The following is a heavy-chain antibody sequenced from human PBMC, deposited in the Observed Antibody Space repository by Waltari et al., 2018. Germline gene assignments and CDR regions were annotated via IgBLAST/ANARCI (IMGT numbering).Heavy chain of an antibody. J-gene: IGHJ4*02. Sequence: EVQLVQSGAEVKKPGASLKISCKGSGYSFTNSWIGWVRQMPGKGLEWMGIIYPGDSETRYSPSYQGQVTISADKSISTVYLQWRSLKASDTAMYYCGGGGYYRQWGQGTLVTVSS. CDR3: GGGGYYRQ. CDR1: GYSFTNSW. D-gene: IGHD3-22*01. CDR2: IYPGDSET. V-gene: IGHV5-51*01.